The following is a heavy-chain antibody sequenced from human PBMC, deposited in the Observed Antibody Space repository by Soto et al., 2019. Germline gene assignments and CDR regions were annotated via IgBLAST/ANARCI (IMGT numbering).Heavy chain of an antibody. Sequence: EVQLLESGGGWLQPGGSLRLSCAASGFTFSSYAMNWVRQAPGKGLEWVSGITGSGAGSYYSDSVKGRFTISRDNSKNTLYLQMNSLRAEDTAVYYCAKAYSNSWPNDWVDPWGQGTRVTVSS. J-gene: IGHJ5*02. CDR2: ITGSGAGS. CDR3: AKAYSNSWPNDWVDP. V-gene: IGHV3-23*01. D-gene: IGHD6-13*01. CDR1: GFTFSSYA.